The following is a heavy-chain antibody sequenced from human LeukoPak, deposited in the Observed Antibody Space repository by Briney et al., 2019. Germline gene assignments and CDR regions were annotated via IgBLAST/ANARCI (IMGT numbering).Heavy chain of an antibody. V-gene: IGHV4-59*12. Sequence: SETLSLTCTVSGGSISNDYWSWIRQPPGKGLEWIGYIHYSGSTYYNPSLKSRVTISVDRSKNQFSLKLSSVTAADTAVYYCARDRYYDSSGLGDAFDIWGQGTMVTVSS. D-gene: IGHD3-22*01. CDR1: GGSISNDY. CDR2: IHYSGST. CDR3: ARDRYYDSSGLGDAFDI. J-gene: IGHJ3*02.